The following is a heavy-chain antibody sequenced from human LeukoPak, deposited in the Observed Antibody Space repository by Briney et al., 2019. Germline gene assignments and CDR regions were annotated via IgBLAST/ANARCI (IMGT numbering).Heavy chain of an antibody. V-gene: IGHV4-59*01. CDR2: IDYRGST. CDR3: AGPLPYDSSGYFYFDY. Sequence: PSETLSLTCTVSNDSMSNYYWSWIRQPPGKGLEWIAYIDYRGSTTNNPSLRSRITISVDTSRNQFSLKLRSVTAADTAVYYCAGPLPYDSSGYFYFDYWGQGTLVTVSS. CDR1: NDSMSNYY. D-gene: IGHD3-22*01. J-gene: IGHJ4*02.